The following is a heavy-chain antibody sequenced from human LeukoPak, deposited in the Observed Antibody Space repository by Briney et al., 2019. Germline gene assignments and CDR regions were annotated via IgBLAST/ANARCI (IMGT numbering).Heavy chain of an antibody. V-gene: IGHV4-59*13. Sequence: SETLSLTCSVSGGSISSCYWSWVRQPPGKGREGGGNIYCSGTTNYNPSLKSRVTISMDTSKNQFSLKLSSVTAADTAVYYCARGKIWSPVYLSHWGQGTLVTVSS. J-gene: IGHJ4*02. CDR2: IYCSGTT. CDR1: GGSISSCY. CDR3: ARGKIWSPVYLSH. D-gene: IGHD3-10*01.